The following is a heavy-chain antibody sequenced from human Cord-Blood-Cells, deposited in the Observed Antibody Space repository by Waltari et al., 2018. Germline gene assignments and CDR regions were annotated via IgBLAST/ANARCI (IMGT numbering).Heavy chain of an antibody. CDR2: ISSSSRTI. V-gene: IGHV3-48*02. CDR3: ARGGGYDFWSGDYGDAFDI. CDR1: GFTFSSYS. Sequence: EVQLVESGGGLVQPGGSLRLSCAASGFTFSSYSMNWVRLAPGTGLEWVVYISSSSRTIYYDDSVKGKLTISRDNAKNSLYLQMNRLRDEDTAVYYCARGGGYDFWSGDYGDAFDIWGQGTMVTVSS. D-gene: IGHD3-3*01. J-gene: IGHJ3*02.